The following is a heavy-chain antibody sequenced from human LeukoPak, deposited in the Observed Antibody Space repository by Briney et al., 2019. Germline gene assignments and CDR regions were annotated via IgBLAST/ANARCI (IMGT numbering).Heavy chain of an antibody. D-gene: IGHD3-16*02. CDR2: INPNSDGT. CDR1: GYTFTDYY. Sequence: ASVKVSRKASGYTFTDYYLHWVRQAPGQGLEWMGWINPNSDGTNYAQKFQGRVTVTRDTSISTAYMELSSLKYDDTAIYYCARGGPILEEFSLYHNYWGQGTLVTVSS. CDR3: ARGGPILEEFSLYHNY. J-gene: IGHJ4*02. V-gene: IGHV1-2*02.